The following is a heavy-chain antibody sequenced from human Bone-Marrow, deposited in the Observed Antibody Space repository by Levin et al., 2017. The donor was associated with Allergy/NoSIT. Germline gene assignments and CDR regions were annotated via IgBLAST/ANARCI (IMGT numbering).Heavy chain of an antibody. CDR1: GGSISSHS. D-gene: IGHD2-2*01. J-gene: IGHJ6*02. CDR2: VDNSGQT. Sequence: SETLSLTCTVPGGSISSHSWNWIRQSAGQGLEWIGHVDNSGQTNYSPSLKSRVTMSVDTSRNQVSLTLNSVTAADTAVYYCARESRTSGSVFASPRSLYYYGMDVWGQGTTVTVSS. V-gene: IGHV4-4*07. CDR3: ARESRTSGSVFASPRSLYYYGMDV.